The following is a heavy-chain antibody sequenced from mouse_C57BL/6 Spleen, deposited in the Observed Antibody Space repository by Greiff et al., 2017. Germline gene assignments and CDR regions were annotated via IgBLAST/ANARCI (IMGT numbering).Heavy chain of an antibody. CDR2: ISYDGSN. CDR3: AREGDGLPY. Sequence: EVQRVESGPGLVKPSQSLSLTCSVTGYSITSGYYWNWIRQFPGNKLEWMGYISYDGSNNYNPSLKNRISITRDTSKNQFFLKLTSVTTEDTATYYCAREGDGLPYWGQGTLVTVSA. V-gene: IGHV3-6*01. CDR1: GYSITSGYY. D-gene: IGHD2-3*01. J-gene: IGHJ3*01.